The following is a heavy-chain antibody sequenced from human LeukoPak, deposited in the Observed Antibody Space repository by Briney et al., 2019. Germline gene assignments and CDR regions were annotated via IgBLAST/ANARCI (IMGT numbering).Heavy chain of an antibody. CDR2: ISWNSGSI. J-gene: IGHJ4*02. Sequence: GGSLRLSCAASGFTFDDYAMHWGRQAPGKGLEWVSGISWNSGSIGYADPVKGRFTISRDNAKNSLYLQMNSLRAEDTALYYCAKDSRLNTAMDHWGQGTLVTVSS. D-gene: IGHD5-18*01. V-gene: IGHV3-9*01. CDR3: AKDSRLNTAMDH. CDR1: GFTFDDYA.